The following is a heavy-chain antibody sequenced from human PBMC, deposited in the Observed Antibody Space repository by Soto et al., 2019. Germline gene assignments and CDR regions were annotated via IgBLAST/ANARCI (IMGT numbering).Heavy chain of an antibody. J-gene: IGHJ3*02. CDR1: GFTFSSYA. CDR2: ISGSGGST. V-gene: IGHV3-23*01. D-gene: IGHD2-2*01. CDR3: AKDPGGYCSSTSCYGRGAFDI. Sequence: PGGSLRLSCAASGFTFSSYAMSWVRQAPGKGLEWVSAISGSGGSTYYADSVKGRFTISRDNSKNTLYLQMNSLRAEDTAVYYCAKDPGGYCSSTSCYGRGAFDIWGQGTMVTVSS.